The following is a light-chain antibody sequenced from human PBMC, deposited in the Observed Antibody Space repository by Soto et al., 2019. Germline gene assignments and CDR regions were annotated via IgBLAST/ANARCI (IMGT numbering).Light chain of an antibody. CDR2: LEGSGSY. CDR1: SGHSTYI. V-gene: IGLV4-60*03. J-gene: IGLJ3*02. CDR3: ETWDTNIRV. Sequence: QAVLTQPSSASASLGSSVRLTCTLNSGHSTYIIAWHQQQPGKAPRYLMKLEGSGSYNRGSGVPDRFSGSSSGADRYLTISNLQSEDEADYYCETWDTNIRVFGGGTKLTVL.